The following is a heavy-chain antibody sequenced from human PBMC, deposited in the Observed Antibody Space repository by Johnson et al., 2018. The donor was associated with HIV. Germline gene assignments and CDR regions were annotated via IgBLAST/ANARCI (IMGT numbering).Heavy chain of an antibody. V-gene: IGHV3-30*02. J-gene: IGHJ3*02. CDR1: GFTFSSYG. Sequence: QVQLVESGGGLVQPGGSPRLSCAASGFTFSSYGMHWVRQAPGKGLEWVTFIRYDGSNKYFAEFVKGRFTVSRENAKNSLYLQMNSLRAGDTAVYYCAEYRMAGPGATGPFDIWGQGTVVTVSS. CDR2: IRYDGSNK. D-gene: IGHD6-13*01. CDR3: AEYRMAGPGATGPFDI.